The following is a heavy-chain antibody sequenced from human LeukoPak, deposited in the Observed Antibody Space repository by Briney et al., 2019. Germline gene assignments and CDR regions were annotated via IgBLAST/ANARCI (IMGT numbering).Heavy chain of an antibody. V-gene: IGHV3-21*01. J-gene: IGHJ4*02. CDR3: ARDRPSSSSS. CDR1: GFTFSSCA. D-gene: IGHD6-13*01. CDR2: ISSSSSYI. Sequence: GGSLRLSCAASGFTFSSCAMSWVRQAPGKGLEWVSSISSSSSYIYYADSVKGRFTISRGNAKNSLYLQMNSLRAEDTAVYYCARDRPSSSSSWGQGTLVTVSS.